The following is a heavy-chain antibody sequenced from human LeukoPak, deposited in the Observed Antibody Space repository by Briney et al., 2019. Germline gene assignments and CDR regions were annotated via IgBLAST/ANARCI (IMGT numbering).Heavy chain of an antibody. D-gene: IGHD6-19*01. CDR1: GFSLISSGMC. J-gene: IGHJ4*02. CDR3: AQYSTGLYYFEY. V-gene: IGHV2-70*11. CDR2: IDWDNDK. Sequence: SGPALVKPTQTLTLTCTFSGFSLISSGMCVTWIRQSPGKALEWLARIDWDNDKYYSTSLKTRLTISKDTSKNQVVLTMTNMDPVDTATYYCAQYSTGLYYFEYWGQGTLVTVSS.